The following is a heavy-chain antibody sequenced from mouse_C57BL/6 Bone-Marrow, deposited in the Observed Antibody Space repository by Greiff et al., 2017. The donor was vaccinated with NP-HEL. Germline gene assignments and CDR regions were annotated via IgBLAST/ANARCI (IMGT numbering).Heavy chain of an antibody. V-gene: IGHV1-81*01. CDR3: ARSYYGSTLYYFDY. Sequence: ESGAELARPGASVKLSCKASGYTFTSYGISWVKQRTGQGLEWIGEIYPRSGNTYYNEKFKGKATLTADKSSSTAYMELRSLTSEDSAVYFCARSYYGSTLYYFDYWGQGTTLTVSS. D-gene: IGHD1-1*01. CDR1: GYTFTSYG. J-gene: IGHJ2*01. CDR2: IYPRSGNT.